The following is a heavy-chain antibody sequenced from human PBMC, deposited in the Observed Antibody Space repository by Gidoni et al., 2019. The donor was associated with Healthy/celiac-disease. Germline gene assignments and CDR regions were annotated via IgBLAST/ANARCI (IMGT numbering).Heavy chain of an antibody. D-gene: IGHD3-9*01. J-gene: IGHJ6*02. CDR2: IYYSGST. CDR3: ARGGIHYDILTAERRYGMDV. CDR1: GGSIRSGGSY. Sequence: QVQLQESGPGLVKPSPTLSLTCTVSGGSIRSGGSYLSWFRQHPGKGLEWIGYIYYSGSTYYNPSLKSRVTISVDTSKNQFSLKLSSVTAADTAVYYCARGGIHYDILTAERRYGMDVWGQGTTVTVSS. V-gene: IGHV4-31*03.